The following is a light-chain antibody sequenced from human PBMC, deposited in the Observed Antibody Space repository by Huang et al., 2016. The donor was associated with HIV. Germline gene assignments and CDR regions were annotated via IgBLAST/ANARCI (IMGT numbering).Light chain of an antibody. CDR2: DAS. Sequence: DIQMTQSPSSLSASVGDRVTITCQATQDIRNQLNWYKQEPGKAPKVLIYDASNLEAGVPSRFSGSGSGTEFTFTISSLQPEDIATYYCQQYDSPPWTFGQGTKVEIK. CDR3: QQYDSPPWT. CDR1: QDIRNQ. V-gene: IGKV1-33*01. J-gene: IGKJ1*01.